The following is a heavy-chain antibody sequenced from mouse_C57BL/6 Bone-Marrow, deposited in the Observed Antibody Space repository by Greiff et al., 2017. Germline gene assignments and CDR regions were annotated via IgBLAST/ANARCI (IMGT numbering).Heavy chain of an antibody. J-gene: IGHJ3*01. CDR1: GYTFTSYW. CDR2: MYPSDSET. V-gene: IGHV1-61*01. Sequence: QVQLQQPGAELVRPGSSVKLSCKASGYTFTSYWMDGVKQRPGQGLEWIGNMYPSDSETHYNQKFKDKATLTVDKSSSTAYMQLSSLTSEDSAVYYCARDGPLLRPFAYWGQGTLVTVSA. D-gene: IGHD1-2*01. CDR3: ARDGPLLRPFAY.